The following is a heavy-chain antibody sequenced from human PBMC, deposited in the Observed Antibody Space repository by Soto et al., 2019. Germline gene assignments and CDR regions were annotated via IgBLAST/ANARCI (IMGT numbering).Heavy chain of an antibody. V-gene: IGHV3-30*18. Sequence: QPGGSLRLSCAASGFTFSSYSMNWVRQAPGKGLEWVAVISYDGSNKYYADSVKGRFTISRDNSKNTLYLQMNSLRAEDTAVYYCAKDTFRYWGQGTLVTVSS. CDR2: ISYDGSNK. CDR1: GFTFSSYS. J-gene: IGHJ4*02. CDR3: AKDTFRY.